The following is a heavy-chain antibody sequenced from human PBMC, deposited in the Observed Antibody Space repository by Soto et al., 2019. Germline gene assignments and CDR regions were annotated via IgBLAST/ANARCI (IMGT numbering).Heavy chain of an antibody. CDR3: ASERAVAGFDY. V-gene: IGHV1-8*01. CDR2: MNPNTGNT. Sequence: QVQLVQSGAEVKKPGASVKVSCKASGYTFTSYDINWVRQATGQGLEWMGWMNPNTGNTGYAQNFQGRVTMTRNTSITTVYMELSSLRSEDTAVYYCASERAVAGFDYWGQGTLVTVSS. CDR1: GYTFTSYD. J-gene: IGHJ4*02. D-gene: IGHD6-19*01.